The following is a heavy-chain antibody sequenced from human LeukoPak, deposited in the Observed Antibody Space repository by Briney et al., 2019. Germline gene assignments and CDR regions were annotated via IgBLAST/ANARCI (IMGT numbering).Heavy chain of an antibody. CDR2: ISYDGSNK. CDR1: GFTFSSYA. J-gene: IGHJ4*02. CDR3: ARRWN. Sequence: GGSLRLSCAASGFTFSSYAMHWVRQAPGKGLEWVAVISYDGSNKYYADSVKGRFTISRDNSKNTLYLQMNSLRAEDTAVYYCARRWNWGRGTLVTVSS. D-gene: IGHD2-15*01. V-gene: IGHV3-30-3*01.